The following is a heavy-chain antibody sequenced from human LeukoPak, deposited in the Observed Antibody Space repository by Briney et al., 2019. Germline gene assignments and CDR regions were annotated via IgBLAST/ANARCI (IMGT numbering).Heavy chain of an antibody. CDR1: GFTFSSYE. CDR3: ARGSYYDIHDAFDI. D-gene: IGHD3-9*01. J-gene: IGHJ3*02. V-gene: IGHV3-48*03. Sequence: GGSLRLSCAASGFTFSSYEMNWVRQAPGKGLEWVSYISSSGYTMYYADSVEGRFTISRDNAKNSLYLQMTSLRAEDTAVYYCARGSYYDIHDAFDIWGQGTMVTVSS. CDR2: ISSSGYTM.